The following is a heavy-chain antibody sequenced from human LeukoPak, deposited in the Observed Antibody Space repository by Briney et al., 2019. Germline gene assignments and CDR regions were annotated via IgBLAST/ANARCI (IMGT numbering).Heavy chain of an antibody. V-gene: IGHV4-34*01. CDR2: INHSGST. CDR1: GGSFSGYY. CDR3: ARTRGVATIRRFDY. D-gene: IGHD5-12*01. Sequence: SETLSLTCAVYGGSFSGYYWSWIRQPPGKGLEWIGEINHSGSTNYNPSLKSRVTISVDTSKNQFSLKLSSVTAADTAVYYCARTRGVATIRRFDYWGQGTLVTVSS. J-gene: IGHJ4*02.